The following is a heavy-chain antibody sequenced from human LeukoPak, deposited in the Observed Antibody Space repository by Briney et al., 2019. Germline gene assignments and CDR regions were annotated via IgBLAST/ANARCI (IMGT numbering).Heavy chain of an antibody. CDR3: ARDTARITTPGGPDY. V-gene: IGHV1-18*01. Sequence: ASVKVSCKASGYTFARYGINWVRQAPGQGLEWMGWISAYNDDTKYAQHLQGRVTLTTDTSAGTAYMELRSPTSDDTALYYCARDTARITTPGGPDYWGQGTLVTVSS. D-gene: IGHD6-13*01. J-gene: IGHJ4*02. CDR2: ISAYNDDT. CDR1: GYTFARYG.